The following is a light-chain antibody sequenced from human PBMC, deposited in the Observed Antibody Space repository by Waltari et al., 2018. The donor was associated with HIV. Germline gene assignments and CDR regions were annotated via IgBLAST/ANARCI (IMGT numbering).Light chain of an antibody. CDR1: SNDVGSYNL. CDR3: CSYAATSTFV. CDR2: EVS. J-gene: IGLJ1*01. Sequence: QSALTQPASVSGSPGQSITISCTGTSNDVGSYNLVSWYQQHPGKAPKLMIYEVSKRPSGVSNRFSGSKSGNTASLTISGLQAEDEADYYCCSYAATSTFVFGTGTKVTVL. V-gene: IGLV2-23*02.